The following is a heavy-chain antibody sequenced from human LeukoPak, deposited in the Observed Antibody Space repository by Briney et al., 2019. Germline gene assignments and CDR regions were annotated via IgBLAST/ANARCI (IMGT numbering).Heavy chain of an antibody. D-gene: IGHD2-2*02. Sequence: PSETLSLTCTVSGYSISSGYYWGWIRQPPGNGLEWVGSIYHSGSTYYNPSLKSRVTISVDTSKNQFSLKLSSVTAADTAVYYCARADCSSTSCYIDYWGQGTLVTVSS. CDR1: GYSISSGYY. J-gene: IGHJ4*02. V-gene: IGHV4-38-2*02. CDR3: ARADCSSTSCYIDY. CDR2: IYHSGST.